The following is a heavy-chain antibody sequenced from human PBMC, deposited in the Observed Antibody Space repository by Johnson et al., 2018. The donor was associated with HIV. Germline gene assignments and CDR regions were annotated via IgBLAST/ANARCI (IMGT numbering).Heavy chain of an antibody. Sequence: VQLVESGGGLVKPGGSLRLSCAASGFTFSDYYMSWIRQAPGKGLEWVSAISGSGGSTYYADSVKGRFTISRDNSKNTLFLQMNGLRAEDTAVYYCAREGRTGPDTFDIWGQGTMLTVSS. CDR3: AREGRTGPDTFDI. J-gene: IGHJ3*02. CDR2: ISGSGGST. CDR1: GFTFSDYY. V-gene: IGHV3-23*04.